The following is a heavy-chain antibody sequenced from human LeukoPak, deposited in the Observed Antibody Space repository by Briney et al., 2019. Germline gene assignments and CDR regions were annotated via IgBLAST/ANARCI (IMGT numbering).Heavy chain of an antibody. CDR3: AQWLAPY. V-gene: IGHV1-2*02. J-gene: IGHJ4*02. D-gene: IGHD6-19*01. CDR1: GYTFNSSY. CDR2: INPNSGGT. Sequence: ASVKVSCKASGYTFNSSYMHWGRHAPGQGLEWMGWINPNSGGTNYAQKFQGRVTMTRDTSISTAYMELSRQKSDDTAVYYSAQWLAPYWGQGTLVTVSS.